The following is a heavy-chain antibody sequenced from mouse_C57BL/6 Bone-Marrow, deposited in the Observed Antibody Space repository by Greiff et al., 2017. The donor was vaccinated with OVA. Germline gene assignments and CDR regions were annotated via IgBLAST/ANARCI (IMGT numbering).Heavy chain of an antibody. CDR2: ISNLAYSI. Sequence: EVKSVESGGGLVQPGGSLKLSCAASGFTFSDYGMAWVRQAPRKGPEWVAFISNLAYSIYYADTVTGRFTISRENAKNTLYLEMVKLRSEDTTMNYCARHYYGSRYYYAMDYWGQGTSVTVSS. CDR3: ARHYYGSRYYYAMDY. D-gene: IGHD1-1*01. CDR1: GFTFSDYG. J-gene: IGHJ4*01. V-gene: IGHV5-15*01.